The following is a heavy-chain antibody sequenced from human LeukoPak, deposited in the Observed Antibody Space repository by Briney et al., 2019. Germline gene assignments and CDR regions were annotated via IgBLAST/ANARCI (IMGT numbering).Heavy chain of an antibody. CDR2: IYPGGSDA. V-gene: IGHV5-51*01. J-gene: IGHJ4*02. CDR1: GYSFTSYW. Sequence: GESLKISCKGSGYSFTSYWIGWVRQMPGKGLEWMGIIYPGGSDARYSPSFQGQVTMSADKSISTVYLQWSSLKPSDTATYYCARHDTVTSTDCWGQGTLVTVSS. D-gene: IGHD4-17*01. CDR3: ARHDTVTSTDC.